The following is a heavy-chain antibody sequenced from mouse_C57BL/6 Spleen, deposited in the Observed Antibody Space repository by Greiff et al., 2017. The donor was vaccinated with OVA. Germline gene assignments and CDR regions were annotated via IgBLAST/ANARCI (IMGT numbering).Heavy chain of an antibody. D-gene: IGHD2-2*01. CDR3: ARGRLRRNFDAMDY. CDR1: GFTFSDYG. CDR2: ISSGSSTI. V-gene: IGHV5-17*01. Sequence: EVQLMESGGGLVKPGGSLKLSCAASGFTFSDYGMHWVRQAPEKGLEWVAYISSGSSTIYYADTVKGRFTISRDNAKNTLFLQMTSLRSEDTAMYYSARGRLRRNFDAMDYWGQGTSLTVSS. J-gene: IGHJ4*01.